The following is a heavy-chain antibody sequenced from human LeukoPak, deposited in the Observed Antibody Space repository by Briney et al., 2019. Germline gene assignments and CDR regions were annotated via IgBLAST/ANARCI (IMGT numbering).Heavy chain of an antibody. J-gene: IGHJ5*02. Sequence: ASVKVSCKASGYTFTGYYMHWVRQAPGQGLEWMGWINPNSGGTNYAQKFQGRVTMARDTSISTAYMELSRLRSDDTAVYYCARECSSSVVPNWFDPWGQGTLVTVSS. CDR2: INPNSGGT. V-gene: IGHV1-2*02. CDR1: GYTFTGYY. CDR3: ARECSSSVVPNWFDP. D-gene: IGHD6-13*01.